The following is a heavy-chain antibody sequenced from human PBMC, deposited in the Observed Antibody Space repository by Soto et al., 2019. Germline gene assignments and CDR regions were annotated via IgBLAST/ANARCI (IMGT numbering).Heavy chain of an antibody. J-gene: IGHJ6*02. CDR2: ISSSSSYI. CDR1: GFTFSIYS. V-gene: IGHV3-21*01. D-gene: IGHD6-13*01. CDR3: ARDRSRRSRAPNYGMDV. Sequence: GSLRLSCAASGFTFSIYSMNWVVQAPGKGLEWVSSISSSSSYIYYADSVKGRFTISRDNAKNSLYLQMNSLRAEDTAVYYCARDRSRRSRAPNYGMDVWGQGTTVTVSS.